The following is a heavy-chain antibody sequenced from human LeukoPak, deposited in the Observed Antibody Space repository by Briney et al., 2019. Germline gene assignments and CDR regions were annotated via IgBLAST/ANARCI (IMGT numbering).Heavy chain of an antibody. V-gene: IGHV3-48*02. CDR3: ARNPAGIGDY. D-gene: IGHD1-26*01. J-gene: IGHJ4*02. Sequence: GGSLRLSWAASGFTFSTYNMNWVRQAPGKGLEWVSFIISGSRIIYYADSVKGRFTVSRDNAKNSLYLQMNSLRDEDTAVYYCARNPAGIGDYWGQGTLVTVSS. CDR2: IISGSRII. CDR1: GFTFSTYN.